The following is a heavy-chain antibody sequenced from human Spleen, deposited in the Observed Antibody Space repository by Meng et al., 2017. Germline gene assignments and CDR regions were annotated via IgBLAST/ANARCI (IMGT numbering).Heavy chain of an antibody. J-gene: IGHJ4*02. D-gene: IGHD6-13*01. CDR3: TRGPRAAAGNQYYFDY. Sequence: GGSLRLSCTASGFTFGDYAMSWFRQAPGKGLEWVGFIRSKAYGETTEYAASVKGRFTISRDDSKSIAYLQMNSLKTEDTAVYYCTRGPRAAAGNQYYFDYWGQGTLVTVSS. V-gene: IGHV3-49*03. CDR2: IRSKAYGETT. CDR1: GFTFGDYA.